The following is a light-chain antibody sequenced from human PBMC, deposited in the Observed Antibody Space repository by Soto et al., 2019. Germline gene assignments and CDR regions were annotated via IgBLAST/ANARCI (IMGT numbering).Light chain of an antibody. J-gene: IGLJ2*01. CDR2: DVS. Sequence: QSVLTQPRSVSGSPGQSVAISCTGTSSDVGGSNYVSWYQQHPGKAPKLMIYDVSERPSGVPDRFSGSKSGDTASLTISGLQADDEADYYCSSSAGSYNLVEFGGGTKLTVL. CDR1: SSDVGGSNY. V-gene: IGLV2-11*01. CDR3: SSSAGSYNLVE.